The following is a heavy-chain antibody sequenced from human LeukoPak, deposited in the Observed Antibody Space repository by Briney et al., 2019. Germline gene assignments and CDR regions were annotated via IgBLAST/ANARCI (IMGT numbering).Heavy chain of an antibody. V-gene: IGHV3-53*01. Sequence: GGSLRLSCAASGFTVSSNYMSWVRQAPGKGLEWVSVIYSGGSTYCADSVKGRFTISRDNSKNTLYLQMNSLRAGDTAVYYCARDGYYYDSSGPRKADYWGQGTLVTVSS. CDR1: GFTVSSNY. J-gene: IGHJ4*02. CDR2: IYSGGST. CDR3: ARDGYYYDSSGPRKADY. D-gene: IGHD3-22*01.